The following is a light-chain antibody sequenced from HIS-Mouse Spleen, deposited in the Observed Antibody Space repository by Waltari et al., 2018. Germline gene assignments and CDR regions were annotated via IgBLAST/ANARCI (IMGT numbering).Light chain of an antibody. Sequence: SYELTQPPSVSVSPGQTASITCSGDKLGDKYACWYQQTPGQSPVLVIYQDSKRPSGIPERVSGSNSGNTATLTISGTQAMDEADYYCQAWDSSTANVVFGGGTKLTVL. V-gene: IGLV3-1*01. CDR3: QAWDSSTANVV. J-gene: IGLJ2*01. CDR1: KLGDKY. CDR2: QDS.